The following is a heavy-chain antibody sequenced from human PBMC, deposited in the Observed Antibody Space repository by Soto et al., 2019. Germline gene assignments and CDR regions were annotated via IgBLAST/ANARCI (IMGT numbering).Heavy chain of an antibody. CDR1: GFSFSSHW. CDR3: ARDVILGSGSCSN. Sequence: EVQLVESGGGLVHPGGSLRLGCAATGFSFSSHWMHWVRQAPGKGLVWVSRIRDDGADSGYADSVRGRFTISRDNAKSMLYLQMDSLRAEDTAVYYFARDVILGSGSCSNWGQGTLVSVSS. J-gene: IGHJ4*02. V-gene: IGHV3-74*01. D-gene: IGHD3-10*01. CDR2: IRDDGADS.